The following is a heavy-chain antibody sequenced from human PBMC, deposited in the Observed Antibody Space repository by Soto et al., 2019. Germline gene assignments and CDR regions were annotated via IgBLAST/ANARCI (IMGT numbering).Heavy chain of an antibody. Sequence: EVQLVESGGGLVQPGGSLRLSCVASGFSFSNNWMHWVRHAPGKGPVWVSRISADGSSTHYADFVKGRFTISRDNAKNTLYLQMNTLSVEDAAVYYCASFDISAPPPIWGQGTMVTVSS. V-gene: IGHV3-74*01. CDR1: GFSFSNNW. CDR2: ISADGSST. J-gene: IGHJ3*02. CDR3: ASFDISAPPPI. D-gene: IGHD3-9*01.